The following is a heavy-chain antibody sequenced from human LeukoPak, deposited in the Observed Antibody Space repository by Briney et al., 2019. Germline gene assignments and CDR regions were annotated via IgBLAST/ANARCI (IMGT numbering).Heavy chain of an antibody. V-gene: IGHV4-34*01. Sequence: KASETLSLTCAVYGRSFSGYYWSWIRQPPGKGLEWIGEINHSGSTNYNPSLKSRVTISVDTSKNQFSLKLSSVTAADTAVYYCARARPLGSHWGQGTLVTVSS. CDR1: GRSFSGYY. J-gene: IGHJ4*02. CDR2: INHSGST. D-gene: IGHD3-10*01. CDR3: ARARPLGSH.